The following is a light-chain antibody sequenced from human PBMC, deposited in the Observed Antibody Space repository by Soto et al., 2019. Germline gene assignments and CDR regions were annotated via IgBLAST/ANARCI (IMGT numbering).Light chain of an antibody. CDR3: QQYQTYSGT. J-gene: IGKJ3*01. Sequence: DIQMTQSPSTLSASVGVRVTITCRASQTINTGVAWYRQKPGKARKLLIYRASNLVSGDPSRFSGSGSGTEFTLTNSNLQPDDVSIYYCQQYQTYSGTFGPGTKVDI. CDR1: QTINTG. CDR2: RAS. V-gene: IGKV1-5*03.